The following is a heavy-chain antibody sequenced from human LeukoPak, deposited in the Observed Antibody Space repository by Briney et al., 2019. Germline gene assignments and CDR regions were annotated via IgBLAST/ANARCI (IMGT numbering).Heavy chain of an antibody. D-gene: IGHD2-2*01. CDR2: ITPIFGTA. V-gene: IGHV1-69*13. J-gene: IGHJ4*02. Sequence: ASVKVSCKASGGTFSSYAISWVRQAPGQGLEWMGGITPIFGTANYAQKFQGRVTITADESTSTAYMELSSLRSEDTAVYYCASGTTDIVVVPATLRNYYFDYWGQGTLVTVSS. CDR3: ASGTTDIVVVPATLRNYYFDY. CDR1: GGTFSSYA.